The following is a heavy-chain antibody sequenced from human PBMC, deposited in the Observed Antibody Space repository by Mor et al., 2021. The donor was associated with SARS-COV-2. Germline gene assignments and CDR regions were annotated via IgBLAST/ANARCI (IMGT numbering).Heavy chain of an antibody. Sequence: GSTNYNPSLKSRVTISVDPSKNQFSLKLSSVTAADTAVYYCARGGIQLWFRYWGQGTLVTVSS. CDR2: GST. CDR3: ARGGIQLWFRY. J-gene: IGHJ4*02. D-gene: IGHD5-18*01. V-gene: IGHV4-34*01.